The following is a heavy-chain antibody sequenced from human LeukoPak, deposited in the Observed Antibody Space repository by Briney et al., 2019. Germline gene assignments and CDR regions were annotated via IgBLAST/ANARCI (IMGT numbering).Heavy chain of an antibody. D-gene: IGHD6-13*01. CDR1: GFTFRSYW. CDR3: ARDREQEPTYDY. Sequence: PGGSLRLSCVASGFTFRSYWMHWVRQAPGKGLVWVSRINSDGSNTNYADSVKGRFIISRDNAKNKLYLQMNSLRAEDTAVYYCARDREQEPTYDYWGRGTL. CDR2: INSDGSNT. V-gene: IGHV3-74*01. J-gene: IGHJ4*02.